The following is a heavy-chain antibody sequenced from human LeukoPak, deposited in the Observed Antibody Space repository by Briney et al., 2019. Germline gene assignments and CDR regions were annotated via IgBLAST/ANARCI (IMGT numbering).Heavy chain of an antibody. D-gene: IGHD6-13*01. V-gene: IGHV1-69*04. CDR2: IIPILGIA. CDR1: GYTFTSYA. J-gene: IGHJ4*02. Sequence: EASVKVSCKASGYTFTSYAMNWVRQAPGQGLEWMGRIIPILGIANYAQKFQGRVTITADKSTSTAYMELSSLRSEDTAVYYCARGGSSWPTSFDYWGQGTLVTVSS. CDR3: ARGGSSWPTSFDY.